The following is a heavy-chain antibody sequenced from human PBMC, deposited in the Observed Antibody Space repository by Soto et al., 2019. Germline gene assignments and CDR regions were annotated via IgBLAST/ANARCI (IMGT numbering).Heavy chain of an antibody. CDR2: ISAYNGNT. V-gene: IGHV1-18*01. Sequence: QVQLVQSGAEVKKPGASVKVSCKASGYTFTSYGISWVRQAPGQGLEWLGRISAYNGNTNYAQKLQGRVTMTTDTATSTAYMELRSLRSDDTAVYYCARDRGYNWNYGWFDPWGQGTLVAVSS. D-gene: IGHD1-7*01. CDR3: ARDRGYNWNYGWFDP. CDR1: GYTFTSYG. J-gene: IGHJ5*02.